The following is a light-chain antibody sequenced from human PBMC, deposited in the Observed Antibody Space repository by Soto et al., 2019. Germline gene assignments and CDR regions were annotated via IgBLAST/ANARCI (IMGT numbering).Light chain of an antibody. CDR2: DVS. J-gene: IGLJ1*01. V-gene: IGLV2-14*01. CDR1: SSDVVGYNY. Sequence: LTQPASVSGSPGQSITISCTGTSSDVVGYNYVSWYQQHPGKAPKFMIYDVSNRPSGVSNRFSGSKSGNTASLTISGLQAEDEADYYCSSYTTSNTRQIVSGTGTKVTVL. CDR3: SSYTTSNTRQIV.